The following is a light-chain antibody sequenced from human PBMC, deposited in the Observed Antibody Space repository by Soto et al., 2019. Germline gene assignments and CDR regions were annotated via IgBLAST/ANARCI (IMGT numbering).Light chain of an antibody. CDR1: QSVSSNS. CDR3: QQYGRSPRT. J-gene: IGKJ1*01. Sequence: EIVLTQSPGTLSLSPGERATLSCRASQSVSSNSLAWYQQRPGQAPRLLIYGASSRATGIPDRFSGSGSGKDFTLTISRLEPEDFAVYYCQQYGRSPRTFGQGTKVEIK. V-gene: IGKV3-20*01. CDR2: GAS.